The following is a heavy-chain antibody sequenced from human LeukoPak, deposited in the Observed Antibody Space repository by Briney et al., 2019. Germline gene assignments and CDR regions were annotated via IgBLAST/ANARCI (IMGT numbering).Heavy chain of an antibody. CDR1: GFTFSSYW. D-gene: IGHD2-8*02. CDR2: LISDGGSA. CDR3: VRDSRYCPDV. V-gene: IGHV3-74*01. J-gene: IGHJ6*02. Sequence: PGGSLRLSCAASGFTFSSYWMHWVRQAPGKGLWWVSRLISDGGSASYADSVKGRFTIYRENTKNTLYLQMNSLRAEDTAVYYCVRDSRYCPDVWGQGTTVTVSS.